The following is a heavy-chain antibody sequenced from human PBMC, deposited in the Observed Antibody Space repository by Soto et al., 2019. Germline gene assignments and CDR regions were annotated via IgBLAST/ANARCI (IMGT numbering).Heavy chain of an antibody. CDR2: ISGRGGST. V-gene: IGHV3-23*01. J-gene: IGHJ2*01. Sequence: EVQLLESGGGLVQPGGSLRLSCAASGFTFSSYAMNWVRQAPGKGLEWVSVISGRGGSTYYADAVKGRFTISRDNSKNTLYLQMNSLRAEDTAVYYSAKRTVGWYFDLWGRGTLVTVSS. D-gene: IGHD4-17*01. CDR3: AKRTVGWYFDL. CDR1: GFTFSSYA.